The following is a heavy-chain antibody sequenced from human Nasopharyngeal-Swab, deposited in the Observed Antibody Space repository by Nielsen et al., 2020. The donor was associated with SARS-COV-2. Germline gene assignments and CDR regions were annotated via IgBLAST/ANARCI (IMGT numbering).Heavy chain of an antibody. D-gene: IGHD6-19*01. V-gene: IGHV4-39*01. CDR3: ARHSSGWSFDY. J-gene: IGHJ4*01. CDR1: GASISSSNYY. CDR2: IYYSGNT. Sequence: SETLSLTCTVSGASISSSNYYWVWIRQPPGKGLEWIGTIYYSGNTYFNPSLKSRVTMSVDTSKHQFSPNLSSVTAADTALYYCARHSSGWSFDYWDHGTLVTISS.